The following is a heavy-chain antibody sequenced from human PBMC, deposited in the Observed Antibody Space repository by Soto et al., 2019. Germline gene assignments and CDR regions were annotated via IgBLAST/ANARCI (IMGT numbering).Heavy chain of an antibody. CDR3: ARHFSGSYYDDY. CDR2: ITYSGST. V-gene: IGHV4-34*01. Sequence: QVQLQQWGAGLLKPSETLSLTCGVYGGSFSGYYWSWFRQPPGKGLEWIGEITYSGSTTYNPSLKSRFTISVDTSKNQFSLRLSSVTAADTAVYYCARHFSGSYYDDYWGQGSLVTVSS. D-gene: IGHD1-26*01. CDR1: GGSFSGYY. J-gene: IGHJ4*02.